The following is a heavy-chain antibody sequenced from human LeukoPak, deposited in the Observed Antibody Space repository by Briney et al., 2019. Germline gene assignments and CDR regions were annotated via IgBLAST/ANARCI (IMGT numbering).Heavy chain of an antibody. J-gene: IGHJ4*02. CDR3: ASGGLTGY. D-gene: IGHD1-14*01. V-gene: IGHV3-48*04. CDR1: GFIFSSYS. Sequence: GGSLRLSCAASGFIFSSYSMNWVRQAPGKGLEWVSYIRSSSSTIYYADSVMGRFTISRDNAKNSLYLQMNSLRAEDTAMYYCASGGLTGYWGQGTLVTVSS. CDR2: IRSSSSTI.